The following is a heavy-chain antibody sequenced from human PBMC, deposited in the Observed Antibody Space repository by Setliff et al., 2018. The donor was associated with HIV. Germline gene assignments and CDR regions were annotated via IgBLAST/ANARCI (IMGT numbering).Heavy chain of an antibody. CDR2: ISPNSGGT. Sequence: ASVKVSCKASGYTFTNYDINWVRQSPGQGLEWMGWISPNSGGTNFAQRFQGWVTLTRDTSISTAYMDLSRLKSDDTAVYYCARGGIAARPYYFDYWGQGTLVTVSS. V-gene: IGHV1-2*04. J-gene: IGHJ4*02. CDR3: ARGGIAARPYYFDY. D-gene: IGHD6-6*01. CDR1: GYTFTNYD.